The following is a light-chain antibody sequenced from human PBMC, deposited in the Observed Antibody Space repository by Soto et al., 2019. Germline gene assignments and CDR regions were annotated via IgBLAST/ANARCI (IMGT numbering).Light chain of an antibody. V-gene: IGLV1-47*01. Sequence: QAVLTQPPSASGTPGQRVTISCSGSSSDIGSTYVYWYQQLPGKAPKLLIHTNDRRPSGVPDRFSGSKSGTSASLAISGLRSEDEADYYCAAWDDSLSGPVLGGGTKLTV. CDR3: AAWDDSLSGPV. J-gene: IGLJ2*01. CDR1: SSDIGSTY. CDR2: TND.